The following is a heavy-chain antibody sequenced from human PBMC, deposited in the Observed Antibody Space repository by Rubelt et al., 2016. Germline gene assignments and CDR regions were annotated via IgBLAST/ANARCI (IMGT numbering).Heavy chain of an antibody. D-gene: IGHD1-26*01. Sequence: QVQLQQWGAGLLKPSETLSLTCAVYGGPFSGYYWSWIRQPPGKGLEWIGEINHSGSTNYNPSLKSQVTISVDTSKNQFSRKPSSVTAADTAVYYCARGRMGFHYYYYGMDVWGQGTTVTVSS. V-gene: IGHV4-34*01. CDR1: GGPFSGYY. J-gene: IGHJ6*02. CDR3: ARGRMGFHYYYYGMDV. CDR2: INHSGST.